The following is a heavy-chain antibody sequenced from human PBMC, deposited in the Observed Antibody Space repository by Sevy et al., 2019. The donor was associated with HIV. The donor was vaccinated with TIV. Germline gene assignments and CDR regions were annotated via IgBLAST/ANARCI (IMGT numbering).Heavy chain of an antibody. J-gene: IGHJ4*02. V-gene: IGHV4-31*03. CDR1: GGSISSGGYY. CDR3: ARAPLIVVVVAATVGYFDY. D-gene: IGHD2-15*01. Sequence: SETLSLTCTVSGGSISSGGYYWSWIRQHPGKGLEWIGYIYYSGSTYYNPSLKSRVTISVDTSKNQFSLKLGSVTAADTAEYYCARAPLIVVVVAATVGYFDYWGQGTLVTVSS. CDR2: IYYSGST.